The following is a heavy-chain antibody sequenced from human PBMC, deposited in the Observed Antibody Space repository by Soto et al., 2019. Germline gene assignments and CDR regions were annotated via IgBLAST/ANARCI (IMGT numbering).Heavy chain of an antibody. V-gene: IGHV4-30-4*01. CDR1: GGSISSGDYY. J-gene: IGHJ5*02. D-gene: IGHD3-10*01. CDR3: ARDLSVVRGVLRGNWFDP. CDR2: IYYSGST. Sequence: SETLSVTCTVSGGSISSGDYYWSWIRQPPGKGLEWIGYIYYSGSTYYNPSLKSRVTISVDTSKNQFSLKLSSVTAADTAVYYCARDLSVVRGVLRGNWFDPWGQGTLVTVSS.